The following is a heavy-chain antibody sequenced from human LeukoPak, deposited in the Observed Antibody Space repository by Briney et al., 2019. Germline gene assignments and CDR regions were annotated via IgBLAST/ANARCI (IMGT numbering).Heavy chain of an antibody. CDR2: IYYSGST. CDR1: GGSISSSSYY. D-gene: IGHD6-19*01. Sequence: KPSETLSLTYTVSGGSISSSSYYWGWIRQPPGKGLEWIGSIYYSGSTYYNPSLKSRVTISVDTSKNQFSLKLSSVTAADTAVYYCARVMVWEQWLVLFDPWGQGTLVTVSS. CDR3: ARVMVWEQWLVLFDP. J-gene: IGHJ5*02. V-gene: IGHV4-39*07.